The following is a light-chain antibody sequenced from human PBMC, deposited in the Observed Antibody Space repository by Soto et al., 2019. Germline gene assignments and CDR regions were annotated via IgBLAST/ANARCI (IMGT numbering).Light chain of an antibody. Sequence: QSVLTQPPSVSGAPGQRLTISCTGSSSNVGAGYEVHWYQQLPGAAPKLVIYANSNRPSGVPDRFSGSKSGTSASLAITRLQAEDEADYYCQSYDSSLSAVIFAGGTKVTVL. CDR2: ANS. V-gene: IGLV1-40*01. J-gene: IGLJ2*01. CDR3: QSYDSSLSAVI. CDR1: SSNVGAGYE.